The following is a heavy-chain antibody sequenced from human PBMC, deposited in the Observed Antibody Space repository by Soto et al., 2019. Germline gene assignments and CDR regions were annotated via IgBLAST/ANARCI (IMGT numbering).Heavy chain of an antibody. CDR2: INWNGGST. Sequence: GGSHRLSCTSSGLTFVDYGMSWVRQATGKGLEWVSGINWNGGSTGYADSVKGRFTISRDNSKNTLYLQMNSLRAEDTAVYYCAKAEGDAPWGQGTLVTVSS. CDR1: GLTFVDYG. D-gene: IGHD3-10*01. CDR3: AKAEGDAP. V-gene: IGHV3-20*04. J-gene: IGHJ5*02.